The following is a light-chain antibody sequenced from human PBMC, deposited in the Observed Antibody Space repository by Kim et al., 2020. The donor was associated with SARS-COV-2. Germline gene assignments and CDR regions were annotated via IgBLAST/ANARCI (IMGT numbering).Light chain of an antibody. Sequence: LTQDPAVSVALGQTVRITCQGDSLRSYYASWYQQKPGQAPVLVIYGKNNRPSGIPDRFSGSSSGNTASLTITGAQAEDEADYYCNSRDSSGNHLRVFGTGTKVTVL. J-gene: IGLJ1*01. CDR2: GKN. V-gene: IGLV3-19*01. CDR1: SLRSYY. CDR3: NSRDSSGNHLRV.